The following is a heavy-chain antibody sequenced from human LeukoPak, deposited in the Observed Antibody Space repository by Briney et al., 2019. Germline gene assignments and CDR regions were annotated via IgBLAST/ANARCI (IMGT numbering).Heavy chain of an antibody. CDR3: ARLGAEAGTERLLRDDAFDI. D-gene: IGHD1-7*01. J-gene: IGHJ3*02. Sequence: PSGTLSLTCAVSGGSISSSNWWSWVRQPPGKGLEWIGEINHSGSTNYNPSLKSRVTISVDTSKNQFSLKLSSVTAADTAVYYCARLGAEAGTERLLRDDAFDIWGQGTMVTVSS. CDR1: GGSISSSNW. CDR2: INHSGST. V-gene: IGHV4-4*02.